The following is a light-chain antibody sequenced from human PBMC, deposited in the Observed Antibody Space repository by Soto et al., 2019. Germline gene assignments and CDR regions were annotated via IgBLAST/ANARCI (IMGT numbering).Light chain of an antibody. Sequence: QSALTQPPSASGSPGQSVTIPCTGTSNDVGRYGYVSWYQQHPGKAPKLILYEVSKRPSGVPDRFSGSRSGNTASLTVSGLQADDEADYFCSSYIDRDSVVFGGGTKVTVL. CDR1: SNDVGRYGY. J-gene: IGLJ2*01. CDR2: EVS. V-gene: IGLV2-8*01. CDR3: SSYIDRDSVV.